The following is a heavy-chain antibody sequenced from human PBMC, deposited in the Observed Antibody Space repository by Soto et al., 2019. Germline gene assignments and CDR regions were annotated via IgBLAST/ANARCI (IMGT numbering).Heavy chain of an antibody. CDR1: GFTFSNYG. V-gene: IGHV3-30*18. J-gene: IGHJ4*02. CDR3: GKPDPLWTLVPVHT. Sequence: QVQLVESGGDVVQPGGSLRLSCAAAGFTFSNYGMQWVRQAPGRGLEWVAVISYDGRNKYYADSVKGRFITDRDNTENTLFFDMSSLRAEDKAVSYGGKPDPLWTLVPVHTWGQGTLVTVSS. D-gene: IGHD2-21*01. CDR2: ISYDGRNK.